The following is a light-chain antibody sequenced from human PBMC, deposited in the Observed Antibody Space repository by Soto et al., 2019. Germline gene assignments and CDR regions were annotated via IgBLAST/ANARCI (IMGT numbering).Light chain of an antibody. CDR2: DAS. V-gene: IGKV1-5*01. J-gene: IGKJ2*01. CDR1: QSISSW. CDR3: QQYNSYLYT. Sequence: DIQMTQSPSTLSASVGDRVTITCRASQSISSWLAWYQQKPGKAPKLLTYDASSLESGVPSRFSGSGSGTEFTLTISSLQPDHFATYYCQQYNSYLYTFGQGTKLEIK.